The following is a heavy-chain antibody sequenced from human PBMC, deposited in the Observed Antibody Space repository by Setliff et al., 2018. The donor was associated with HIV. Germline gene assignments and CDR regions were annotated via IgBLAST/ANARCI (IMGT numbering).Heavy chain of an antibody. Sequence: PGGSLRLSCAASGFTFDDYAMHWVRQAPGKGLEWVSGISWNSGSIYYADSVKGRFTISRDNAKNSLYLQMNSLRAEDTAVYYCARVGTVTPPYYYYYMDVWGKGTTVTVSS. D-gene: IGHD4-17*01. CDR2: ISWNSGSI. CDR1: GFTFDDYA. CDR3: ARVGTVTPPYYYYYMDV. J-gene: IGHJ6*03. V-gene: IGHV3-9*01.